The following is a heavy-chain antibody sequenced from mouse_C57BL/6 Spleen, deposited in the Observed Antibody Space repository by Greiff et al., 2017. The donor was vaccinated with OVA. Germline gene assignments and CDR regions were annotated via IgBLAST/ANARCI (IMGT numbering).Heavy chain of an antibody. V-gene: IGHV1-15*01. Sequence: VHLVESGAELVRPGASVTLSCKASGYTFTDYEMHWVKQTPVHGLEWIGAIDPETGGTAYNQKFKGKAILTADKSSSTAYMELRSLTSEDSAVYYCTLLTGTWGQGTLVTVSA. CDR3: TLLTGT. D-gene: IGHD4-1*01. J-gene: IGHJ3*02. CDR1: GYTFTDYE. CDR2: IDPETGGT.